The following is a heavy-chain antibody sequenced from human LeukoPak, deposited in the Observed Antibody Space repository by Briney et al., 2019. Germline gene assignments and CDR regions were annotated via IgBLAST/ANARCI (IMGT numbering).Heavy chain of an antibody. Sequence: SETLSLTCAVYGGSFSGYYWSWIRQPPGKGLEWIGEINHSGSTNYNPSLKSRVTISVDTSKNQFSLKLSSVTAADTAVYYCARVFTYYYDFWSGYSTGYYYGMDVWGQGTTVTVSS. CDR3: ARVFTYYYDFWSGYSTGYYYGMDV. CDR1: GGSFSGYY. CDR2: INHSGST. V-gene: IGHV4-34*01. D-gene: IGHD3-3*01. J-gene: IGHJ6*02.